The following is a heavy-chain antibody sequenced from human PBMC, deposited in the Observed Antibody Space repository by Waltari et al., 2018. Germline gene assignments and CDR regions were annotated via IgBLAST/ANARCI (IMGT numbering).Heavy chain of an antibody. D-gene: IGHD2-21*01. CDR2: INSAGRT. V-gene: IGHV4-34*01. J-gene: IGHJ4*01. CDR3: ARYGEVPPNYFFDF. Sequence: QVQLHQWGAGLLKPSETLSLTCAVSGESFSGYFWSWIRQPPGKGLGWLGAINSAGRTHYKPSLKSRLSLSVDTTKKHFSLRLTSVTAADTGMYFCARYGEVPPNYFFDFWGQGIRVTVSS. CDR1: GESFSGYF.